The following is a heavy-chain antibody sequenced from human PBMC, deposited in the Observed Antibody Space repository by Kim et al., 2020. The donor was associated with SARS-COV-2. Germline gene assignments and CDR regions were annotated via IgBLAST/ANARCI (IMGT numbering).Heavy chain of an antibody. V-gene: IGHV4-61*01. J-gene: IGHJ4*02. D-gene: IGHD6-19*01. CDR1: GGSVSSGSYY. Sequence: SETLSLTCTVSGGSVSSGSYYWSWIRQPPGKGLEWIGYIYYSGSTNYNPSLKSRVTISVDTSKNQFSLKLSSVTAADTAVYYCARDAPYSSGWYAFDYWGQGTLVTVSS. CDR2: IYYSGST. CDR3: ARDAPYSSGWYAFDY.